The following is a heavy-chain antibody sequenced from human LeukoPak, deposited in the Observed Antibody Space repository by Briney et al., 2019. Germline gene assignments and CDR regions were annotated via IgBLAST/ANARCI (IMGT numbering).Heavy chain of an antibody. V-gene: IGHV3-23*01. CDR3: AKEYSSSWYAFDI. Sequence: PGGSLRLSCAASGFTFSSYAMSWVRQAPGKGLEWVSAICGCGGSTYYADSVKGRFTISRGNSKNTLYLQMNSLRAEDTAVYYCAKEYSSSWYAFDIWGQGAMVTVSS. CDR2: ICGCGGST. CDR1: GFTFSSYA. J-gene: IGHJ3*02. D-gene: IGHD6-13*01.